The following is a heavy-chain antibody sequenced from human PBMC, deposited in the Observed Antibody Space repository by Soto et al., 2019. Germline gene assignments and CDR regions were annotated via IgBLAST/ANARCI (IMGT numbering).Heavy chain of an antibody. Sequence: QLQLQESGPGLVKPSETLSLICTVSGVSISSSRHYWGWIRQPPGRGLEYIGTVYSSGTTYYNPSLKSRLTISIDTSKNQFSLNLSSVTAADTAVYYCASITPTENWGQGTQVTVSS. V-gene: IGHV4-39*01. CDR2: VYSSGTT. CDR3: ASITPTEN. J-gene: IGHJ4*02. D-gene: IGHD1-1*01. CDR1: GVSISSSRHY.